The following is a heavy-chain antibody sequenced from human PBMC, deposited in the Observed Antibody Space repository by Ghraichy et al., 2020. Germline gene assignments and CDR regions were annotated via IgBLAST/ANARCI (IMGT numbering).Heavy chain of an antibody. CDR1: GLIFGSYW. Sequence: GESLNISCAASGLIFGSYWMTWVRQAPGKGLEWVANINQNGREKYYAGSVKGRFTISRDNAKSSLYLQLNSLSAEDTAVYYCSSGDTFDIWGRGTMVTVSS. J-gene: IGHJ3*02. V-gene: IGHV3-7*03. CDR2: INQNGREK. CDR3: SSGDTFDI. D-gene: IGHD3-10*01.